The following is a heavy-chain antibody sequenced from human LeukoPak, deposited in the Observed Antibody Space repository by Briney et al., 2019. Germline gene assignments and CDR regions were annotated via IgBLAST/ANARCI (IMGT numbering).Heavy chain of an antibody. V-gene: IGHV3-15*07. CDR1: GFTFGDTW. CDR2: IKSKTDGGTT. CDR3: TTSSSGWYHFDY. Sequence: KSGGSLRLSCAASGFTFGDTWMNWVRQAPGKGLEWVGRIKSKTDGGTTDYAAPVKGRFTISRDDSKNTLYLQMNSLKTEDTAVYYCTTSSSGWYHFDYWGQGTLVTVSS. D-gene: IGHD6-19*01. J-gene: IGHJ4*02.